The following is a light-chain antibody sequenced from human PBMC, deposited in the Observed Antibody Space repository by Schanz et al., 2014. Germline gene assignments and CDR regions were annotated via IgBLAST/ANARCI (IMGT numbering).Light chain of an antibody. CDR2: KAS. CDR1: QSIAGNW. Sequence: DIQMTQSPSTLSASVGDTVTITCRASQSIAGNWLAWYQQKPGKAPKLLIYKASSLESGVPSRFSGSGSGSEFTLTISSLQSEDFAVYYCQQYNTWPPTLTFGQGTRVEIK. V-gene: IGKV1-5*03. CDR3: QQYNTWPPTLT. J-gene: IGKJ1*01.